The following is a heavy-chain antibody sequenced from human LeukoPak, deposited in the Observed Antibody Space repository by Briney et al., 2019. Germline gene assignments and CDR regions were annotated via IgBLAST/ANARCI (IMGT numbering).Heavy chain of an antibody. CDR2: ISSSSSYI. CDR3: ARGRGDDY. Sequence: GGSLRLSCAASGFTVSSNYMNWVRQAPGKGLEWVSSISSSSSYIYYADSVKGRFTISRDNAKNSLYLQMNSLRAEDTAVYYCARGRGDDYWGQGTLVTVSS. J-gene: IGHJ4*02. CDR1: GFTVSSNY. V-gene: IGHV3-21*01. D-gene: IGHD3-16*01.